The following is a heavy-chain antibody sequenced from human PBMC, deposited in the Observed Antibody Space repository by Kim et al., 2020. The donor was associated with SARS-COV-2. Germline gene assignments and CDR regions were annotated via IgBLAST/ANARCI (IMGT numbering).Heavy chain of an antibody. D-gene: IGHD6-13*01. CDR3: ARDDAVGETSSWYTLFDY. Sequence: GRVTMTRDTSTSTVYMELSSLRSEDTAVYYCARDDAVGETSSWYTLFDYWGQGTLVTVSS. J-gene: IGHJ4*02. V-gene: IGHV1-46*01.